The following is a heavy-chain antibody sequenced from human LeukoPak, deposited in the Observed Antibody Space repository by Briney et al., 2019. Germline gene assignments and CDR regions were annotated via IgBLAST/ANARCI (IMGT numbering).Heavy chain of an antibody. CDR3: ARGVTFGGVIVIRIDY. CDR2: IYSGGST. D-gene: IGHD3-16*02. CDR1: GFTVSSNY. Sequence: GGSLRLSCAASGFTVSSNYMSWVRQAPGKGLEWVSVIYSGGSTYYADSVKGRFTISRDNSKNTLYLQMNSLRAEDTAVYYCARGVTFGGVIVIRIDYWGQGTLVTVSS. J-gene: IGHJ4*02. V-gene: IGHV3-53*01.